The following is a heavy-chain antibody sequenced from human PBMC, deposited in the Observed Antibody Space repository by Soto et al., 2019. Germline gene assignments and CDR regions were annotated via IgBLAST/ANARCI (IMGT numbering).Heavy chain of an antibody. J-gene: IGHJ4*02. CDR1: GFTFSSYV. V-gene: IGHV3-33*01. Sequence: QVQLVESGGGVVQPGRSLRLSCAASGFTFSSYVMHWVRQAPGKGLEWVAVIWYDGSNKYYADSVKGRFTISRDNSKNTLYLQMNSLRAEDTAVYYCAGSLGVAAAVVDYWGQGTLVTVSP. CDR2: IWYDGSNK. CDR3: AGSLGVAAAVVDY. D-gene: IGHD6-13*01.